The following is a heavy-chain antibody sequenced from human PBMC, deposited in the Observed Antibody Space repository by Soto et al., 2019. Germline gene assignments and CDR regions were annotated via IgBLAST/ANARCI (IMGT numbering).Heavy chain of an antibody. CDR2: LYNDERT. V-gene: IGHV4-4*07. CDR3: AREPLAHSYFDF. CDR1: GDSVSNHY. J-gene: IGHJ4*02. Sequence: SETLSLTCIVSGDSVSNHYWNWIRQPAGQGLEWLGRLYNDERTNYNPSLKSRLTMSMDTSKNQFSLKLTSVIAADSAVYFCAREPLAHSYFDFWGQGILVTVSS.